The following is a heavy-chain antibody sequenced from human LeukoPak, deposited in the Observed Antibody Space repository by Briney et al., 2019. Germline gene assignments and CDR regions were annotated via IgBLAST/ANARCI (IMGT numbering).Heavy chain of an antibody. CDR2: INAGNGNT. Sequence: GASVKVSCKASGYTFTSYAMHWVRQAPGQRLEWMGWINAGNGNTKYSQKFQGRVTITRDTSASTAYMELSSLRSEDTAVYYCAGSDTIFGVVIGPIDYWGQGTLVTVSS. V-gene: IGHV1-3*01. J-gene: IGHJ4*02. CDR1: GYTFTSYA. D-gene: IGHD3-3*01. CDR3: AGSDTIFGVVIGPIDY.